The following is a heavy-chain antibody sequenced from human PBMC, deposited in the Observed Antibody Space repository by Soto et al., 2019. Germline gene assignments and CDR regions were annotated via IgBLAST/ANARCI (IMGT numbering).Heavy chain of an antibody. CDR2: ISDSGSLT. D-gene: IGHD1-26*01. Sequence: GGSLRLSCAASGFTFSAYCMSWIRQAPGKGLEWVSYISDSGSLTHYGDSVKGRFTISRDNAKASLYLQMDSLRAEDTAIYYCARALVLGVGALSQWGQGTLVTVSS. CDR3: ARALVLGVGALSQ. J-gene: IGHJ4*02. CDR1: GFTFSAYC. V-gene: IGHV3-11*01.